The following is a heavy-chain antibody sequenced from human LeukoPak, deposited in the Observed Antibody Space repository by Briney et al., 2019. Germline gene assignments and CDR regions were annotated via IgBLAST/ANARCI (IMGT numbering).Heavy chain of an antibody. J-gene: IGHJ4*02. V-gene: IGHV3-7*01. Sequence: PGGSLRLSCAASGITFSNSWINWVRQALGKGLEWVANIKPDGSQTFYLDSVKGRFTVSRDNAKHSAYLQMNSLRAEDTAVYYCFGSGSYSKWDQGTLVTVSS. CDR2: IKPDGSQT. CDR3: FGSGSYSK. CDR1: GITFSNSW. D-gene: IGHD3-10*01.